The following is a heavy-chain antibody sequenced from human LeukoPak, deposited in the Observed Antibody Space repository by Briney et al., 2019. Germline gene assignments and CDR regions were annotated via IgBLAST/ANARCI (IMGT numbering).Heavy chain of an antibody. Sequence: GALRLSCAASGFTFSSYAMSWVRQAPGKGLEWVSAISGSGGSAYYADSVKGRFTISRDNSKNTLYLQMNSLRAEDTAVYYCAKEGYCSSTSCYPDYWGQGTLVTVSS. CDR1: GFTFSSYA. CDR3: AKEGYCSSTSCYPDY. D-gene: IGHD2-2*01. CDR2: ISGSGGSA. V-gene: IGHV3-23*01. J-gene: IGHJ4*02.